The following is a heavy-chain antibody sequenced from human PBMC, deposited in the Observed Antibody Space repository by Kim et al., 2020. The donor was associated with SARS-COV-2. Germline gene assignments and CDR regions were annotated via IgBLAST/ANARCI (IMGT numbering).Heavy chain of an antibody. CDR2: IYSGGST. Sequence: GGSLRLSCAASGFTVSSNYMSWVRQAPGKGLEWVSVIYSGGSTYYADSVKGRFTISRHNSKNTLYLQMNSLRAEDTAVYYCARSPYNWNQGWFDPWGQGTLVTVSS. V-gene: IGHV3-53*04. J-gene: IGHJ5*02. D-gene: IGHD1-20*01. CDR3: ARSPYNWNQGWFDP. CDR1: GFTVSSNY.